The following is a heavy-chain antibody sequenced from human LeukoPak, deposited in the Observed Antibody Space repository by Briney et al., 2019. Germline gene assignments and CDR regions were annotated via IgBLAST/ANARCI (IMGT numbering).Heavy chain of an antibody. CDR2: INHSGRT. J-gene: IGHJ4*02. V-gene: IGHV4-34*01. CDR1: GGSFSGYY. D-gene: IGHD2-2*02. CDR3: ARATHCSSATCYRPFDY. Sequence: SETLSLTCAVYGGSFSGYYWSWIRQPPGKGLEWIGEINHSGRTNYNPSLKSRATLSVDTSKSQFSLKLTSVTAADTAVYYCARATHCSSATCYRPFDYWGQGTLVTVSS.